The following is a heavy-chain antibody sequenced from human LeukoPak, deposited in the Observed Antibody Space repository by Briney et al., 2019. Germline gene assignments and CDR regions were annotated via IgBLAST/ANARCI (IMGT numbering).Heavy chain of an antibody. CDR2: IEWDDDK. J-gene: IGHJ4*02. D-gene: IGHD3-16*02. CDR3: ARIRGYDYVWGSYRSYYFDY. Sequence: SGPTLVNPTQTLTLTCTFSGFSLSTRGMCVSWIRQPPGKALEWLAHIEWDDDKYYSTSLKTRLTISKDTSKHQVVLIMTNMDPVDTATYYCARIRGYDYVWGSYRSYYFDYWGQGTLVTVSS. CDR1: GFSLSTRGMC. V-gene: IGHV2-70*01.